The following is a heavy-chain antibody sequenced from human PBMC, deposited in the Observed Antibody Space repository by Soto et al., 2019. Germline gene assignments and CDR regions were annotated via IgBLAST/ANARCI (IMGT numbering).Heavy chain of an antibody. CDR1: GGSFKSGSYS. CDR2: VYHTGRT. J-gene: IGHJ4*02. Sequence: SETLSLTCTVSGGSFKSGSYSWSWIRQPPGKGLEWIGYVYHTGRTSYNPSLKSRVSISMDTSKNQFSLNLDSVTAADTAVYYCANRMMATLSFDYWGQGTLVTVSS. V-gene: IGHV4-61*01. D-gene: IGHD5-12*01. CDR3: ANRMMATLSFDY.